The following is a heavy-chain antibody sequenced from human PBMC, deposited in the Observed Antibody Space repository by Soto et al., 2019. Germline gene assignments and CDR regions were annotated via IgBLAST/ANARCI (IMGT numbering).Heavy chain of an antibody. CDR1: GFTFSSYA. J-gene: IGHJ6*02. CDR2: ISGSGGST. D-gene: IGHD3-9*01. CDR3: AKEGVVGRYFDWSTGPDV. Sequence: PGGSLRLSCAASGFTFSSYAMSWVRQAPGKGLEWVSAISGSGGSTYYADSVKGRFTISRDNSKNTLYLQMNSLRAEDTAVYYCAKEGVVGRYFDWSTGPDVWGQGTTVTVSS. V-gene: IGHV3-23*01.